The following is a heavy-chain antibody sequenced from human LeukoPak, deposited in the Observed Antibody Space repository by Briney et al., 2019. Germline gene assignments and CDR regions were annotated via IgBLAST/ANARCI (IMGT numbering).Heavy chain of an antibody. Sequence: HPGGSLRLSCAASGFTFSSYGMHWVRQAPGKGLEWVAVIWYDGSNKYYADSVKGRFTISRDNSKNTLYLQMNSLRAEDTAVYYCARDFFAVAGTLTYDYYYGMDVWGQGTTVTVSS. V-gene: IGHV3-33*01. CDR3: ARDFFAVAGTLTYDYYYGMDV. D-gene: IGHD6-19*01. CDR2: IWYDGSNK. J-gene: IGHJ6*02. CDR1: GFTFSSYG.